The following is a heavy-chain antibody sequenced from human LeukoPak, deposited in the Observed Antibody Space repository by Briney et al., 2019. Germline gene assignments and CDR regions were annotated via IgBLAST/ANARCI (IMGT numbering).Heavy chain of an antibody. Sequence: PGGSLRLSCAASGFTFSSYAMNWVRQAPGKGLEWVSAVSGSGGNTYYADSVKGRFTISRDNSKNTLYLQMNSLRAEDTAVYYCANGPPVHWFDPWGQGTLVTVSS. J-gene: IGHJ5*02. V-gene: IGHV3-23*01. CDR3: ANGPPVHWFDP. D-gene: IGHD1-1*01. CDR1: GFTFSSYA. CDR2: VSGSGGNT.